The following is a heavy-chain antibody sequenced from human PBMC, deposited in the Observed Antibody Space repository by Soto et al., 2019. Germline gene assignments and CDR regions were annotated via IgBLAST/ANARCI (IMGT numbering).Heavy chain of an antibody. CDR3: ASFSRYSSTVYYYMDV. CDR1: GYTFTSYG. J-gene: IGHJ6*03. Sequence: GASVKVSCTASGYTFTSYGISWVRQAPGQGLEWMGWISAYNGNTNYAQKLQGRVTMTTDTSTSTAYMELRSLRSDDTAVYYCASFSRYSSTVYYYMDVWGKGTTVTVSS. CDR2: ISAYNGNT. V-gene: IGHV1-18*01. D-gene: IGHD6-19*01.